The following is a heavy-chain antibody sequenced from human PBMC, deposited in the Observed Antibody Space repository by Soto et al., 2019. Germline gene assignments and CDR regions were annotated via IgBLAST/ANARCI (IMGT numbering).Heavy chain of an antibody. V-gene: IGHV3-23*01. CDR3: AKDSTAAGMYNWFGP. CDR1: GFTFSSYA. D-gene: IGHD6-13*01. Sequence: PGGSLRLSCAASGFTFSSYAMSWVRQAPGKGLEWVSAISGSGGSTYYADSVKGRFTISIDNSKNTLYLQMNSLRAEDTAVYYCAKDSTAAGMYNWFGPWGQGTLVTVSS. CDR2: ISGSGGST. J-gene: IGHJ5*02.